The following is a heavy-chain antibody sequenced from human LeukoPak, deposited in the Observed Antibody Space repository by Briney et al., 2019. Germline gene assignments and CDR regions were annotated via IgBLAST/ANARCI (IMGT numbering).Heavy chain of an antibody. CDR2: INPNSGGT. D-gene: IGHD1-26*01. J-gene: IGHJ5*02. V-gene: IGHV1-2*02. Sequence: ASVKVSCKASGYTFTGYYMHWVRQAPGQGLEWMGWINPNSGGTNYAQKLQGRVTMTTDTSTSTAYMELRSLRSDDTAVYYCARARIVGATGRNWFDPWGQGTLVTVSS. CDR1: GYTFTGYY. CDR3: ARARIVGATGRNWFDP.